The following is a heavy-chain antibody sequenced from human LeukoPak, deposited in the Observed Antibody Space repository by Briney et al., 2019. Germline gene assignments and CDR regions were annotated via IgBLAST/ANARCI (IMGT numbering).Heavy chain of an antibody. Sequence: GGSLRLSCAASGFTFSSYAMNWVRQAPGRGLEWVSVISGSGGSTYYADSVKGRFTISRDNSKNTLYLQMNSLRAEDTAVYYCAKEMERYSSSQYLLYYYYMDVWGKGTTVTISS. J-gene: IGHJ6*03. CDR3: AKEMERYSSSQYLLYYYYMDV. D-gene: IGHD6-13*01. CDR2: ISGSGGST. V-gene: IGHV3-23*01. CDR1: GFTFSSYA.